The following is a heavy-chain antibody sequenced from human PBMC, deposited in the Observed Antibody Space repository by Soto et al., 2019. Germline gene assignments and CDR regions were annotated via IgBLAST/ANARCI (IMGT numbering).Heavy chain of an antibody. D-gene: IGHD3-10*01. V-gene: IGHV3-23*01. CDR1: GFTFSSYA. CDR2: ISGSGGST. J-gene: IGHJ4*02. CDR3: AKDKVTMVRGVIDATFDY. Sequence: EVQLLESGGGLVQPGGSLRLSCAASGFTFSSYAMSWVRQAPGKGLEWVSAISGSGGSTYYADSVKGRFTISRDNSKNTLYLQMNSLRAEYTAVYYCAKDKVTMVRGVIDATFDYWGQGTLVTVSS.